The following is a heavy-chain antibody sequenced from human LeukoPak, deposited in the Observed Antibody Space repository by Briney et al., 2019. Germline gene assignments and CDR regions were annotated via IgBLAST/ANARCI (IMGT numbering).Heavy chain of an antibody. V-gene: IGHV3-64*01. J-gene: IGHJ4*02. CDR2: ISSNGGST. CDR1: GFTFSSYA. D-gene: IGHD3-10*01. Sequence: GGSLRLSCAASGFTFSSYAMHWVRQAPGKGLEYVSAISSNGGSTYYANSVKGRFTISRDNSKNTLYLQMGSLRAEDMAVYYCARGGYYGSGSCSYWGQGTLVTVSS. CDR3: ARGGYYGSGSCSY.